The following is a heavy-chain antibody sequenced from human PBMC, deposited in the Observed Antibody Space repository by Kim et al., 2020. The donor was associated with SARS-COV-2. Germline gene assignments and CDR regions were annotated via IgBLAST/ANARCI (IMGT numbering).Heavy chain of an antibody. CDR2: IWYDGSNK. D-gene: IGHD3-22*01. CDR1: GFTFSSYG. CDR3: ARGPSPVDSSGYYYPHFDF. V-gene: IGHV3-33*01. J-gene: IGHJ4*02. Sequence: GGSLRLSCAASGFTFSSYGMHWVRQAPGKGLEWVAVIWYDGSNKYYADSVKGRFTISRDNSKNTLYLQMNSLRAEDTAVYYCARGPSPVDSSGYYYPHFDFWGQGTLVTVSS.